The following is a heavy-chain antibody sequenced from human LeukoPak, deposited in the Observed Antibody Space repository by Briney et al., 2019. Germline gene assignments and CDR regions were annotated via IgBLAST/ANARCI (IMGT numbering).Heavy chain of an antibody. Sequence: GGSLRFSCAASGFTFSSYSMNWVRQAPGKGLEWVSSISSSSSYIYYADSVKGRFTISRDNAKNSLYLQMNSLRAEDTAVYYCARDRLLWLGEAPDYWGQGTLVTVSS. D-gene: IGHD3-10*01. V-gene: IGHV3-21*01. J-gene: IGHJ4*02. CDR2: ISSSSSYI. CDR3: ARDRLLWLGEAPDY. CDR1: GFTFSSYS.